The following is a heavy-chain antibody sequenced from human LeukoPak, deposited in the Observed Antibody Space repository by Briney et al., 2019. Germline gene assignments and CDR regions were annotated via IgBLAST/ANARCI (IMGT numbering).Heavy chain of an antibody. Sequence: GGSLRLSCAASGFTFSSYSMNWVRQAPGKGLEWVSSISSSSSYIYYADSVKGRFTISRDNAKNSLYLQMNSLRAEDTAVYYCATQYCSSTSCYEGVSFDYWGQGTLVTVSS. CDR3: ATQYCSSTSCYEGVSFDY. CDR1: GFTFSSYS. CDR2: ISSSSSYI. J-gene: IGHJ4*02. D-gene: IGHD2-2*01. V-gene: IGHV3-21*01.